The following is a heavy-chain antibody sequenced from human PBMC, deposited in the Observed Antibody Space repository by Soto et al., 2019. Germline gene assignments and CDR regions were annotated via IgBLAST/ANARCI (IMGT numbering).Heavy chain of an antibody. J-gene: IGHJ2*01. CDR3: ARDFPSAGYSSGWSRYWYFDL. Sequence: ASVKVSSKASGYTFTSYSMHWVRQAPGQRLEWMGWINAGNGNTKYSQKFQGRVTITRDTSTSTAYMELSSLRSEDTAVYYCARDFPSAGYSSGWSRYWYFDLWGRGTLVTVSS. CDR1: GYTFTSYS. V-gene: IGHV1-3*01. D-gene: IGHD6-19*01. CDR2: INAGNGNT.